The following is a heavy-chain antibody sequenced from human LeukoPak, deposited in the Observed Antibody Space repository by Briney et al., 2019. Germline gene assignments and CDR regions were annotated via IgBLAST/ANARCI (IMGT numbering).Heavy chain of an antibody. D-gene: IGHD6-25*01. CDR2: INPNNGKS. V-gene: IGHV1-8*01. J-gene: IGHJ4*01. CDR1: GYTFTRYD. Sequence: GASVKVSCTASGYTFTRYDINWVRQATGQGLEWMGWINPNNGKSGFAQGFQGRLTMTRDTSTSTAYMELTTLTSEDTAVYYCARVFGKATAAGPALGYWGHGTLVIVSS. CDR3: ARVFGKATAAGPALGY.